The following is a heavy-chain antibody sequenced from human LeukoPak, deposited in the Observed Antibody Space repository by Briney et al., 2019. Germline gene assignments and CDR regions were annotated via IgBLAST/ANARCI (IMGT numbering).Heavy chain of an antibody. CDR3: AREEWPNWFDP. CDR2: INWNSDSI. V-gene: IGHV3-9*01. D-gene: IGHD3-3*01. CDR1: GFTFDDYA. Sequence: GGSLRLSCAVSGFTFDDYAMHWVRQVPGKGLEWVSGINWNSDSIGYADSVKGRFTTSRDNAKNSLYLQMNSLRAEDTAVYYCAREEWPNWFDPWGQGTLVTVSS. J-gene: IGHJ5*02.